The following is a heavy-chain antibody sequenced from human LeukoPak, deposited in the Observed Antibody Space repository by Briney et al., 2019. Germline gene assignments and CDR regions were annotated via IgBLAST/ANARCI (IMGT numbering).Heavy chain of an antibody. D-gene: IGHD6-13*01. J-gene: IGHJ5*02. V-gene: IGHV4-59*01. CDR1: GGSLTNYY. CDR3: ARSLAAAGMDWFDP. Sequence: SETLSLTCTVSGGSLTNYYWTWLRQPPGKGLEWIGYIDYSGRANYSPSLKSRVTISVDTSKNQFSLKLSSVTAADTAVYYCARSLAAAGMDWFDPWGQGTLVTVSS. CDR2: IDYSGRA.